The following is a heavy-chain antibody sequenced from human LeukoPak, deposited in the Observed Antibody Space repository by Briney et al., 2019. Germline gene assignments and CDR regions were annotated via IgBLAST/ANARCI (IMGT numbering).Heavy chain of an antibody. Sequence: GASVKVSCKASGYTFTGYYIHWVRQAPGQGLEWMGQISPSGTTTYAQKFKGRVTMTRDKSTSTVNMDLSDLTFEDTAVYHCAKDSGAYGPDYWGQGTLLTVSS. D-gene: IGHD4-17*01. CDR3: AKDSGAYGPDY. V-gene: IGHV1-46*01. J-gene: IGHJ4*02. CDR2: ISPSGTT. CDR1: GYTFTGYY.